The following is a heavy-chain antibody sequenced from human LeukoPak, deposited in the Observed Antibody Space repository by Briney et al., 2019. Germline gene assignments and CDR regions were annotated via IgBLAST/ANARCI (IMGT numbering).Heavy chain of an antibody. Sequence: PGGSLRLSCVASGFTFTKCAMSWIRQAPGKGLEWVAIITATGDTAYYADSVKGRFTISRDNSRNTLYLQMNSLRAEDTAVYYCAKEPHPDYSNYFDYWGQGTLVTVSS. CDR1: GFTFTKCA. V-gene: IGHV3-23*01. J-gene: IGHJ4*02. CDR3: AKEPHPDYSNYFDY. CDR2: ITATGDTA. D-gene: IGHD4-11*01.